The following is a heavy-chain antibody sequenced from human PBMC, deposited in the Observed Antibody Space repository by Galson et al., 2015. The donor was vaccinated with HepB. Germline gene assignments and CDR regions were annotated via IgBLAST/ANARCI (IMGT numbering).Heavy chain of an antibody. J-gene: IGHJ4*02. CDR3: VSSGSYRFDY. V-gene: IGHV3-48*02. Sequence: SLRLSCAVSGFTFSSYGMNWVRQAPGKGLEWVSFISGSSSSIYYADSVKGRFTISRDNAKNSLYLQMDSLRDEDTAVYYCVSSGSYRFDYWGQGTLVTVSS. CDR2: ISGSSSSI. D-gene: IGHD1-26*01. CDR1: GFTFSSYG.